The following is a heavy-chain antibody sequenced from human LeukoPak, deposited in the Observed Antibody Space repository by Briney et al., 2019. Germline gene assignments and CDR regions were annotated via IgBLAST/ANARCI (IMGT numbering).Heavy chain of an antibody. CDR1: GFTFSSHA. CDR3: ARHGSWSFDY. V-gene: IGHV3-23*01. D-gene: IGHD6-13*01. CDR2: ITSGSGSNV. J-gene: IGHJ4*02. Sequence: GGSLSLSCEASGFTFSSHAVSWVRQAPGKGLDWVSAITSGSGSNVYYIDSLKGRFTISRDNSKNTLYLQMNSLRAEDTAVYYCARHGSWSFDYWGQGTLVTVSA.